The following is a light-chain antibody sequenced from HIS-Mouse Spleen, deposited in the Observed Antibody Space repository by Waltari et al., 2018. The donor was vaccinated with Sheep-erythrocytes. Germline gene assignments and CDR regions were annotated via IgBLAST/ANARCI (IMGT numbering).Light chain of an antibody. CDR3: MQGTHWPRIT. J-gene: IGKJ3*01. V-gene: IGKV2-30*02. CDR2: KVS. CDR1: QSLVHSDGNTY. Sequence: DVVMTQSPLSLPVTLGQPASISCRSSQSLVHSDGNTYLNWFQQRPGQSPMRLIYKVSNRDSGVPDRFSGSGSGTDFTLKISRVEAEDVGVYYCMQGTHWPRITFGPGTKVDIK.